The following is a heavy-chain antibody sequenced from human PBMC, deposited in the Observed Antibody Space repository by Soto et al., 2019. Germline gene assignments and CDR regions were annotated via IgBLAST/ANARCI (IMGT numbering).Heavy chain of an antibody. V-gene: IGHV3-30-3*01. D-gene: IGHD5-18*01. CDR1: GFTFSSYA. CDR3: AKVGDTAMVNWFDP. CDR2: ISYDGSNK. Sequence: GGSLRLSCAASGFTFSSYAMHWVRQAPGKGLEWVAVISYDGSNKYYADSVKGRFTISRDNSKNTLYLQMNSLRAEDTAVYYCAKVGDTAMVNWFDPWGQGTLVTVSS. J-gene: IGHJ5*02.